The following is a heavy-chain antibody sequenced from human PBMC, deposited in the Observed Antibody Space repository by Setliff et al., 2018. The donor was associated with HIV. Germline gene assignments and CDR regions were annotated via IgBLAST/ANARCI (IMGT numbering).Heavy chain of an antibody. J-gene: IGHJ1*01. CDR2: ISWNSGSI. V-gene: IGHV3-9*01. CDR1: GFKFDDYA. Sequence: GGSLRLSCAASGFKFDDYAMHWVRQAPGKGLEWVSGISWNSGSIGYADSVKGRFTISRDNAKNSLYLQMNSLRVEDTALYYCAREGPTVTTRYFHYWGQGTLVTVSS. CDR3: AREGPTVTTRYFHY. D-gene: IGHD4-17*01.